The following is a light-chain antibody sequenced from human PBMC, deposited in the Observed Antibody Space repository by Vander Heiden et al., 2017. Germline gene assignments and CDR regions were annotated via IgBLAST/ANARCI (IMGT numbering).Light chain of an antibody. J-gene: IGLJ1*01. CDR1: SSNIGGNF. CDR2: SNN. Sequence: QSVLTQPPSVSGTPGQRVTISCSGSSSNIGGNFVNWYQQLPGTAPKLLIYSNNPRPSGVPDRISGSKSGTSASLAISGLQSEDEAEYYCATWDDSLNGYVFGTGTEVTVL. CDR3: ATWDDSLNGYV. V-gene: IGLV1-44*01.